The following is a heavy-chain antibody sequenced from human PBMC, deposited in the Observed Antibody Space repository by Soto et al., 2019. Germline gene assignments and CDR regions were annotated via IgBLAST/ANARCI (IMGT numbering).Heavy chain of an antibody. Sequence: DSVKGRFTISRDNAKNSLYLQMNSLRAEDTAVYYCARDQDTSLAIYYYYGMDVWGQGTTVPVSS. V-gene: IGHV3-21*01. D-gene: IGHD5-18*01. CDR3: ARDQDTSLAIYYYYGMDV. J-gene: IGHJ6*02.